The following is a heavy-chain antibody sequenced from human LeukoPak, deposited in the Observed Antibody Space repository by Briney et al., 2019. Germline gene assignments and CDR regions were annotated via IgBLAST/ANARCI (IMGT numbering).Heavy chain of an antibody. CDR2: ISNRGTTI. CDR1: GFTFSDFY. V-gene: IGHV3-11*01. J-gene: IGHJ4*02. CDR3: ARSADRSGYFREITLYYFDY. D-gene: IGHD3-22*01. Sequence: GGSLRLSCAASGFTFSDFYMTWIRQAPGKGLEWVSYISNRGTTIHYADSVRGRFTISRDNARKSLYLQMNGLRAEDTAVYYCARSADRSGYFREITLYYFDYWGQGTLVTVSS.